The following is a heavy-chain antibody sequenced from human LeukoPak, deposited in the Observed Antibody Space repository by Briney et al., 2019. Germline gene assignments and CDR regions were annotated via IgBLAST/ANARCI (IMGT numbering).Heavy chain of an antibody. CDR3: ASIGYCSGGSCYRIDYYGMDV. J-gene: IGHJ6*02. D-gene: IGHD2-15*01. CDR2: IIPIFGIA. Sequence: ASVKVSCKASGGTFSSYAISWVRQAPGQGLVWMGGIIPIFGIANYAQKFQGRVTITADKSTSTAYMELSSLRSEDTAVYYCASIGYCSGGSCYRIDYYGMDVWGQGTTVTVSS. CDR1: GGTFSSYA. V-gene: IGHV1-69*10.